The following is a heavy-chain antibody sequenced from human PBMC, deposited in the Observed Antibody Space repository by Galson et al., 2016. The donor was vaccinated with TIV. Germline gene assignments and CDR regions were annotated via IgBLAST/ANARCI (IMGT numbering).Heavy chain of an antibody. Sequence: TLSLTCTVSGGSISSYYWSWIRQPPGKGLEWIGYMYYYSGSTNYNPSLKSRVTISVDTSKNQFSLVLNSVTAADTAVYYCARSAVYHSSGFHPYFAYWGQGTLVSVSS. CDR1: GGSISSYY. V-gene: IGHV4-59*01. J-gene: IGHJ4*02. CDR3: ARSAVYHSSGFHPYFAY. CDR2: MYYYSGST. D-gene: IGHD3-22*01.